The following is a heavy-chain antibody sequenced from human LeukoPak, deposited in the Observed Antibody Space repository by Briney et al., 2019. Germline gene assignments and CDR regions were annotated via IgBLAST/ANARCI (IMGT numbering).Heavy chain of an antibody. CDR2: INSDGSNT. CDR1: GFTFKTYW. CDR3: GRDRLGRSDAFDI. J-gene: IGHJ3*02. D-gene: IGHD1-26*01. V-gene: IGHV3-74*01. Sequence: GGSLRLSCAASGFTFKTYWMHWVRQDPGKGLVWVSRINSDGSNTDYAGSVKGRFTISRDNAKNTLFLQMTSLRAEDTAVYYCGRDRLGRSDAFDIWGQGTMVTVSS.